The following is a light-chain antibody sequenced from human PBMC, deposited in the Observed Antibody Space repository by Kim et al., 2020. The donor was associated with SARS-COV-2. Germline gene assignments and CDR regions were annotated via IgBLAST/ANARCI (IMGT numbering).Light chain of an antibody. CDR1: TGAVTSGHY. J-gene: IGLJ3*02. Sequence: TVTLSCGSSTGAVTSGHYPYWLHQEPAQDPKTLNYDTSKADSRAPALFSGSRLGGKAALTLSGAQPEDEADYYCLLSYSGVGVFGGGTQLTVL. CDR2: DTS. CDR3: LLSYSGVGV. V-gene: IGLV7-46*01.